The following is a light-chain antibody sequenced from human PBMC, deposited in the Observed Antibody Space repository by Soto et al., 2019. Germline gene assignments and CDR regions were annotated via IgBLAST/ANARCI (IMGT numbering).Light chain of an antibody. CDR1: QGISNS. J-gene: IGKJ1*01. CDR3: QHYNSYSRA. CDR2: DAS. V-gene: IGKV1-5*01. Sequence: DIQMTQSPPSLSSSVGYRFTVTWLASQGISNSLAWYQQKPGQAPKLLIYDASTLESGVPGRFSGSGVGTHFTLTISGLQPEDFATYHCQHYNSYSRAFGQGTKVDIK.